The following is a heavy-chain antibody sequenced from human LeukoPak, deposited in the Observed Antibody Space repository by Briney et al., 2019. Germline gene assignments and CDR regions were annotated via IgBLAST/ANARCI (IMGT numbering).Heavy chain of an antibody. V-gene: IGHV1-2*02. CDR2: INPNSGDT. CDR1: GYTFNAYY. Sequence: ASVKVSCKASGYTFNAYYLHWVRQAPGRGLEWMGWINPNSGDTKYAQKFLGRVTMTGDTSISTAYMELSRLRFDDTAVYYCAILRLSTGLWWFFDLWGRGTLVTVSS. D-gene: IGHD2-8*02. J-gene: IGHJ2*01. CDR3: AILRLSTGLWWFFDL.